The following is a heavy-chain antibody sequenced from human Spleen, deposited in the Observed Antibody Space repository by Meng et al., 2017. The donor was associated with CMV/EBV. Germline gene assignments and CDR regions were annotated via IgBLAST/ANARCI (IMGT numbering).Heavy chain of an antibody. Sequence: LTCTVSGGSNNNYYLNWIRQPPGKGLEWIGYIYYSGYTKYNSSLKSRLTISVDTSKNQFSLNLSSVTAADTAVYYCARGGSYRDLDYWGQGTLVTVSS. CDR2: IYYSGYT. J-gene: IGHJ4*02. CDR3: ARGGSYRDLDY. D-gene: IGHD3-16*02. V-gene: IGHV4-59*01. CDR1: GGSNNNYY.